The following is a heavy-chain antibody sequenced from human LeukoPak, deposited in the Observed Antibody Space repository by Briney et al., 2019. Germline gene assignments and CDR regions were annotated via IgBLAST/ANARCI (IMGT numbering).Heavy chain of an antibody. CDR3: ANPPTVTKTRFDP. Sequence: PGRSLRLSCAASGFTFSSYGMHWVRQAPGKGLEWVAVISYDGSNKYYADSVKGRFTISRDNSKNTLYLQMNSLRAEDTAVYYCANPPTVTKTRFDPWGQGTLVTVSS. D-gene: IGHD4-17*01. CDR1: GFTFSSYG. J-gene: IGHJ5*02. V-gene: IGHV3-30*18. CDR2: ISYDGSNK.